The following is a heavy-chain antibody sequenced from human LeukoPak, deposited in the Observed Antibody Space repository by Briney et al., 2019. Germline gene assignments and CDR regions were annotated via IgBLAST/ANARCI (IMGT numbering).Heavy chain of an antibody. J-gene: IGHJ4*02. D-gene: IGHD3-3*01. CDR1: GGSFSGYY. V-gene: IGHV4-34*01. CDR3: ACYDFWSGYFDY. CDR2: INHSGST. Sequence: SETLSLTCAVYGGSFSGYYWSWIRQPPGKGLEWIGEINHSGSTNYNPSLKSRVTISVDTSKNQFSLKLSSVTAADTAVYYCACYDFWSGYFDYWGQGTLVTVSS.